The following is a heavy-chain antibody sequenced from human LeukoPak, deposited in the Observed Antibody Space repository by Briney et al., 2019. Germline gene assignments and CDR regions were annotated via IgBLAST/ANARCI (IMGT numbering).Heavy chain of an antibody. CDR3: ARHYGSGTYPLDY. Sequence: PSETLSLTCTVSGGSISSYYWSWIRQPPGKGLEWIGNIYYSGNTDYNPSLKRRVTISVDTSKNQFSLKLSSVTAADTAVYYCARHYGSGTYPLDYWDQGTLVTVSS. D-gene: IGHD3-10*01. CDR1: GGSISSYY. V-gene: IGHV4-59*01. J-gene: IGHJ4*02. CDR2: IYYSGNT.